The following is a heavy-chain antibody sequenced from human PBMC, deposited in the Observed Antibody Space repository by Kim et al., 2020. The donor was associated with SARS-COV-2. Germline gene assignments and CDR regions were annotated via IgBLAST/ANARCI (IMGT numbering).Heavy chain of an antibody. J-gene: IGHJ5*02. Sequence: GGSLRLSCASSGFTFSNYAMSWVRQAPGKGLEWFSVIILSVSDTLYSDSVKVRFPLSRDPSTPPLPLPLTILRGEDPAVYYCAKDGKSGYDALNWFAPWGQGTLVTVSS. V-gene: IGHV3-23*01. CDR2: IILSVSDT. D-gene: IGHD5-12*01. CDR3: AKDGKSGYDALNWFAP. CDR1: GFTFSNYA.